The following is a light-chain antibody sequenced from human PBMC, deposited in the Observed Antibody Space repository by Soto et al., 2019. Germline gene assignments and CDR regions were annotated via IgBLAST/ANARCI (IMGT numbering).Light chain of an antibody. V-gene: IGLV2-8*01. CDR1: SSDVGGYNY. Sequence: QSALTQPPSASGSPGQSVTISCTGTSSDVGGYNYVSWYQQHPGKAPKLMIYEVSQRPSGVPDRFSGSKSGNTASLTVSGLQAEDEADYYCSSYAVSSNSWVFGGGTKLTVL. J-gene: IGLJ3*02. CDR3: SSYAVSSNSWV. CDR2: EVS.